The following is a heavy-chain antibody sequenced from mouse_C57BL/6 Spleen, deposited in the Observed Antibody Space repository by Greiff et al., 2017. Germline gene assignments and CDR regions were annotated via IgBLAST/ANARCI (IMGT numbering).Heavy chain of an antibody. J-gene: IGHJ2*01. CDR1: GFSLTSYA. D-gene: IGHD2-2*01. Sequence: VKLVESGPGLVAPSQSLSITCTVSGFSLTSYAISWVRQPPGKGLEWLGVIWTGGGTNYNSALKSSLSNSKDNSKSQVFLKMNSLQTDDTARYYCARKNGYDVRYCDYWGQGTTLTVSS. CDR2: IWTGGGT. CDR3: ARKNGYDVRYCDY. V-gene: IGHV2-9-1*01.